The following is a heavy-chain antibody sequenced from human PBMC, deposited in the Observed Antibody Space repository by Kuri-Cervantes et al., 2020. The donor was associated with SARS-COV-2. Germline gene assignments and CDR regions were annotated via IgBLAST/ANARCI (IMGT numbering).Heavy chain of an antibody. J-gene: IGHJ4*02. CDR2: ISHSGNT. D-gene: IGHD3-3*01. Sequence: SETLSLTCAVYGGSLSGHYWSWIRQPPGKGLEWIGEISHSGNTNYNPSLKSRLSISLDTSKNQFSLKLSSVTAADTAVYYCARGRSRITIFGVVISGVGYYFDYWGQGTLVTVSS. CDR1: GGSLSGHY. V-gene: IGHV4-34*01. CDR3: ARGRSRITIFGVVISGVGYYFDY.